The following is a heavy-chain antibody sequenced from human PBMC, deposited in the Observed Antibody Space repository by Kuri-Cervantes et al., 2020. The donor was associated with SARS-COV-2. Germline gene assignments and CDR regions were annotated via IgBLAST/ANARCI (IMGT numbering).Heavy chain of an antibody. V-gene: IGHV4-31*02. CDR3: ARRPDQCYWYFDL. D-gene: IGHD2-2*01. Sequence: LRLSCTVSGCTISSGGFYWSWIRQHPGKGLEWIAYIYYSGGTYYNPSLKSRVIISVDTSKNQFSLKLSSVPAADTAVYYCARRPDQCYWYFDLWRRGTLVTVSS. J-gene: IGHJ2*01. CDR1: GCTISSGGFY. CDR2: IYYSGGT.